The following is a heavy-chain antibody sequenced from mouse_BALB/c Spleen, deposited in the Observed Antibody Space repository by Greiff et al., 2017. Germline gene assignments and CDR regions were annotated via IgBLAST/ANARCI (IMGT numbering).Heavy chain of an antibody. CDR1: GFTFSSYA. J-gene: IGHJ4*01. CDR2: ISSGGSYT. CDR3: ARETSGSYAMDY. Sequence: DVKLVESGGGLVKPGGSLKLSCAASGFTFSSYAMSWVRQSPEKRLEWVAEISSGGSYTYYPDTVTGRFTISRDNAKNTLYLEMSSLRSEDTAMYYCARETSGSYAMDYWGQGTSVTVSS. D-gene: IGHD4-1*01. V-gene: IGHV5-9-4*01.